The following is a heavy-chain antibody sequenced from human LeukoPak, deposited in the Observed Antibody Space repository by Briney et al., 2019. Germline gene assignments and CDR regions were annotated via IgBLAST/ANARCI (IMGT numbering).Heavy chain of an antibody. Sequence: PGGSLRLSCAASGFTFINAWMSWVRQAPGKGLVWVSRINSDGTSTSYADSVKGRFTISRDNAKNTLYLQMNSLRAEDTAVYYCARDRGSGSYFDYWGQGTLVTVSS. CDR2: INSDGTST. CDR1: GFTFINAW. CDR3: ARDRGSGSYFDY. J-gene: IGHJ4*02. D-gene: IGHD3-10*01. V-gene: IGHV3-74*01.